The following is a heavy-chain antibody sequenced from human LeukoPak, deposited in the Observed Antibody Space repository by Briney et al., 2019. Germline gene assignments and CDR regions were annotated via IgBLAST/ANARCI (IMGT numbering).Heavy chain of an antibody. Sequence: SETLSLTCTVSGGSISSYYWSWIRQSAGKGLEWIGRVYTDGTTSYNPSLKSRVTISVDTSKNQFSLKLSSVTAADTAVYYCARHSAHSSTNDAFDIWGQGTMVTVSS. V-gene: IGHV4-4*07. D-gene: IGHD6-13*01. CDR1: GGSISSYY. CDR3: ARHSAHSSTNDAFDI. J-gene: IGHJ3*02. CDR2: VYTDGTT.